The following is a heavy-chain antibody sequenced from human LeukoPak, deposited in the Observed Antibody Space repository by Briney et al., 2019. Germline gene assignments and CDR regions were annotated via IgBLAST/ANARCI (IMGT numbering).Heavy chain of an antibody. CDR2: TRNKANTYST. V-gene: IGHV3-72*01. D-gene: IGHD1-26*01. J-gene: IGHJ4*02. CDR3: ARGPPGIPYPLDY. CDR1: GFTFSDHY. Sequence: GGSLRLSCAASGFTFSDHYMDCVRQAPGKGREGGGRTRNKANTYSTEYAASVKCRFISSRDDSRISLYLPMNSLKTEDAAVYYCARGPPGIPYPLDYRGQGTLVTVSS.